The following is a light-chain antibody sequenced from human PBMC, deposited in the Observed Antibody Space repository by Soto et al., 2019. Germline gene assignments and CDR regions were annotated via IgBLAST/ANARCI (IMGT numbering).Light chain of an antibody. Sequence: QSALTQPASVSGSPGQSITICCTGTNSDIGGYNYVSWYQHHPGKAPKLMIYDVSNRPSGVSNRFSGSKSANTASLTISGLQAEDEADYYCSSYTSSGTPSVFGIGTKVTVL. V-gene: IGLV2-14*03. CDR2: DVS. CDR1: NSDIGGYNY. J-gene: IGLJ1*01. CDR3: SSYTSSGTPSV.